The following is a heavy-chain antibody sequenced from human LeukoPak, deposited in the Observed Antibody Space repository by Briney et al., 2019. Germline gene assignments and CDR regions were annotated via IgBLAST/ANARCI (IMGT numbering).Heavy chain of an antibody. J-gene: IGHJ4*02. CDR2: IIPIFGTA. CDR1: GGTFSSYA. D-gene: IGHD2-2*03. CDR3: ASAVGYCSSTSCSFDAAPYYFDY. Sequence: SVKVSCKASGGTFSSYAISWVRQAPGQGLEWMGGIIPIFGTANYAQKFQGRVTITADESTSTAYMELSSLRSEDTAVYYCASAVGYCSSTSCSFDAAPYYFDYWGQGTLVTVSS. V-gene: IGHV1-69*13.